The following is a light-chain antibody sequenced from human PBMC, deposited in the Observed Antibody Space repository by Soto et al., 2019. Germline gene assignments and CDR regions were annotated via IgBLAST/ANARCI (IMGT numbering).Light chain of an antibody. J-gene: IGLJ3*02. CDR3: TSYTTSSPYLV. CDR2: DVT. Sequence: HSALTQPASVSGSPGQSITISCTGTSSDVGGYNYVSWYQHHPGKAPKLMIYDVTNRPSGVSNRFSGSKSGNTASLTISGLQAEDEADYYCTSYTTSSPYLVFGGGTKLTVL. V-gene: IGLV2-14*03. CDR1: SSDVGGYNY.